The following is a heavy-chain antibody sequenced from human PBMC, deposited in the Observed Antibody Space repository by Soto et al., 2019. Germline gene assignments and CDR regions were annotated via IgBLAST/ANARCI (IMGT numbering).Heavy chain of an antibody. CDR1: GGTFSSYA. J-gene: IGHJ4*02. V-gene: IGHV1-69*13. Sequence: ASVKVSCKASGGTFSSYAVSWVRQAPGQGLEWMGGIIPIFGTANYAQKFQGRVTLTADESTSTAYMELSSLRSEDTAVYYCARAHIRGGGYYPLIGSGPDYWGQGTPVTVSS. CDR2: IIPIFGTA. CDR3: ARAHIRGGGYYPLIGSGPDY. D-gene: IGHD3-22*01.